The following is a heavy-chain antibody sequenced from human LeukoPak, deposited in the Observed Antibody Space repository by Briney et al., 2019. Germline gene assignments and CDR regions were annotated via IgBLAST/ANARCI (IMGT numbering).Heavy chain of an antibody. CDR2: ISSSSSYI. J-gene: IGHJ5*02. D-gene: IGHD2-2*02. CDR3: ARDGCSSTSCYNWNWFDP. V-gene: IGHV3-21*01. Sequence: GGSLRLSCAASGFTFSSYSMNWVRQAPGKGLEWVSSISSSSSYIYYADSVKGRFTISRDNAKNSLYLQMNSLRAEDTAVYYCARDGCSSTSCYNWNWFDPWGQGTLVTVSS. CDR1: GFTFSSYS.